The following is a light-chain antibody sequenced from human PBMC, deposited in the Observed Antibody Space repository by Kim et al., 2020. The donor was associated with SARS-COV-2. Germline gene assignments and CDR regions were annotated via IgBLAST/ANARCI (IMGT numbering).Light chain of an antibody. Sequence: TVPISCTRSSRSIASNFVQWYQQRPRSSPTTVIYEDNQRPSGVPDRFSGSIDSSSNAAALTISGLKTEDEADYFCQSYDSSNPNWVFGGGTQLTVL. V-gene: IGLV6-57*01. CDR2: EDN. CDR3: QSYDSSNPNWV. J-gene: IGLJ3*02. CDR1: SRSIASNF.